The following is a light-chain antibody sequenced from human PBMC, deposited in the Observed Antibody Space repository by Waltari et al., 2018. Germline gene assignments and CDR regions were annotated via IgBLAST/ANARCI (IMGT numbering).Light chain of an antibody. J-gene: IGKJ1*01. CDR2: GAS. Sequence: EIVLTQSPGTLSLSPGERATLSCRASQSVGRTLAWYQQKPGQAPRLLMYGASSRATGTPDRFSGSGSGTDFSLTISRLEPEDFAVYYCQHYVRLPATFGHGTKVEIK. V-gene: IGKV3-20*01. CDR1: QSVGRT. CDR3: QHYVRLPAT.